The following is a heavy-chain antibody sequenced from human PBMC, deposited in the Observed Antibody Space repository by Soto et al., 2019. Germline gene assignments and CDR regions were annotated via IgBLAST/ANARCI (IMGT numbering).Heavy chain of an antibody. CDR1: GFTFGSYG. J-gene: IGHJ4*02. CDR2: ISYDGSNK. V-gene: IGHV3-30*18. D-gene: IGHD6-13*01. Sequence: GGSLRLSCAASGFTFGSYGMHWVRQAPGKGLEWVAVISYDGSNKYYADSVKGRFTISRDNSKNTLYLQMNSLRAEDTAVYYCAKDQGSSWYEIDYWGQGTLVTVSS. CDR3: AKDQGSSWYEIDY.